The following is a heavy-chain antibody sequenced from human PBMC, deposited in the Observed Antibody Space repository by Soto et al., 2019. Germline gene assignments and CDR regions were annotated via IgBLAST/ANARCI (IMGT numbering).Heavy chain of an antibody. CDR3: AREGVGSDYGSFEYYYYGMDV. CDR2: IYYSGST. CDR1: GGSISSGGYY. V-gene: IGHV4-31*03. J-gene: IGHJ6*02. D-gene: IGHD4-17*01. Sequence: PSETLSLTCTVSGGSISSGGYYWSWIRQHPGKGLEWIGYIYYSGSTYYNPSLKSRVTISVDTSKNQFSLKLSSVTAADTAVYYCAREGVGSDYGSFEYYYYGMDVWGQGTTVTVSS.